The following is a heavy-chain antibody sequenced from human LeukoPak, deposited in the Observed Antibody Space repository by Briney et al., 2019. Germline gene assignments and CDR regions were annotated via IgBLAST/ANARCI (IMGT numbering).Heavy chain of an antibody. D-gene: IGHD1-26*01. CDR3: ARVRGGYYSDY. Sequence: GGSLRLSCAASGFIFSNYWMNWVRQAPGKGLEWVASVQQDGTEKYSMDSVRGRFTSSRDNAKNSLYLQMNSLRAEDTAVYYCARVRGGYYSDYWGQGILATVSS. J-gene: IGHJ4*02. CDR2: VQQDGTEK. V-gene: IGHV3-7*01. CDR1: GFIFSNYW.